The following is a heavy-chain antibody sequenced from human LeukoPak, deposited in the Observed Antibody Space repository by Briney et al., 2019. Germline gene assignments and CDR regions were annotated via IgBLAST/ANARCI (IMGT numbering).Heavy chain of an antibody. D-gene: IGHD6-19*01. Sequence: PGGSLRLSCAASGFTFSSSWMSWVRQPPGKGLEWIGYIYYSGSTNYNPSLKSRVTISVDTSKNQFSLKLSSVTAADTAVYYCARYIAVAAYYFDYWGQGTLVTVSS. V-gene: IGHV4-59*01. CDR2: IYYSGST. CDR1: GFTFSSSW. CDR3: ARYIAVAAYYFDY. J-gene: IGHJ4*02.